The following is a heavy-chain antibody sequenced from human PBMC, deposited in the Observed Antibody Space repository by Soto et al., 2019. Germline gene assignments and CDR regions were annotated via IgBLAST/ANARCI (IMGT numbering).Heavy chain of an antibody. J-gene: IGHJ6*02. Sequence: GAALNICCKGSRYNFNNDWINWIRQLPCTGVDWMGSIDPYASYTNSSPSFQGHVTISVDTSISTAYLQWSSLKASDTALYYCARPPFPGFGNYAMDVCGRGTMVTSP. V-gene: IGHV5-10-1*01. CDR3: ARPPFPGFGNYAMDV. D-gene: IGHD3-10*01. CDR1: RYNFNNDW. CDR2: IDPYASYT.